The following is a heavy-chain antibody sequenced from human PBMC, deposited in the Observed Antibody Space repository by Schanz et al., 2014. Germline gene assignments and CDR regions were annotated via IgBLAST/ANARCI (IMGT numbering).Heavy chain of an antibody. CDR3: AKEITVIVVVLDAFDI. J-gene: IGHJ3*02. V-gene: IGHV3-23*04. CDR1: GFTFTTNA. D-gene: IGHD3-22*01. Sequence: EVQLVESGGGLVQPGGSLRLSCAASGFTFTTNAMSWVRQPPGKGLEWVSAISGNGGSTYFADSVKGRFTISRDNSDNTLFLQMNSLRDEDTAVYYCAKEITVIVVVLDAFDIWGQGTMVTVSS. CDR2: ISGNGGST.